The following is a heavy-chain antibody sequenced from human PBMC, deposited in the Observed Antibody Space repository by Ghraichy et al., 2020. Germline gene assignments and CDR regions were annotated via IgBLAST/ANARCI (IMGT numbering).Heavy chain of an antibody. CDR1: GGSISTSGYS. J-gene: IGHJ4*02. Sequence: SETLSLTCAVSGGSISTSGYSWTWIRQPPGKGLEWIGYIYDVGSTHYNPSLKSRVTMSAYRSKNKFSLNLRSVTAADTSVYYCARATGSGTYAYWGQGTLVTVSS. CDR2: IYDVGST. CDR3: ARATGSGTYAY. V-gene: IGHV4-30-2*01. D-gene: IGHD3-10*01.